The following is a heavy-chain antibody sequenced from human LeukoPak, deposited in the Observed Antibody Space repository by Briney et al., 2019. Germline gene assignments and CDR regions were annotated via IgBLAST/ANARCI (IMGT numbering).Heavy chain of an antibody. CDR1: GFTVSSNY. CDR3: AKVRDDYGDYYFDY. D-gene: IGHD4-17*01. J-gene: IGHJ4*02. V-gene: IGHV3-23*01. Sequence: GGSLRLSCAASGFTVSSNYMSWVRQAPGKGLEWVSAISGSGGSTYYADSVKGRFTISRDNSKNTLYLQMNSLRAEDTAVYYCAKVRDDYGDYYFDYWGQGTLVTVSS. CDR2: ISGSGGST.